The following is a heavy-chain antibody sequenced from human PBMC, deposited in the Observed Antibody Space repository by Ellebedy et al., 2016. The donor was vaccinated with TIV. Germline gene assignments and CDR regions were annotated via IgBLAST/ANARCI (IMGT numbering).Heavy chain of an antibody. D-gene: IGHD6-25*01. V-gene: IGHV3-7*01. J-gene: IGHJ3*02. CDR3: ARDRLVGYDAFDI. CDR2: IKQDGSEK. Sequence: GESLKISCAASCFTSSDYWMSWVRQAPGKGLEWVANIKQDGSEKYYVDSVKGRFTISRDNAKNSLSLQMNRLRAEDTAVYYCARDRLVGYDAFDIWGQGTMVTVSS. CDR1: CFTSSDYW.